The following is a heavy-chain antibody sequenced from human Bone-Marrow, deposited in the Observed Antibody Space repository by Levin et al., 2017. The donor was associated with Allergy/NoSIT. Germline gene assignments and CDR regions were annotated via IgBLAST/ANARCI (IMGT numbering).Heavy chain of an antibody. CDR1: GFTFSSYG. CDR2: IWYDGNNK. V-gene: IGHV3-33*01. J-gene: IGHJ4*02. D-gene: IGHD3-3*01. Sequence: GGSLRLSCAASGFTFSSYGMHWVRQTPGKGLEWVTFIWYDGNNKYYVDSVKGRFTISRDNSKNTLYLQMNSLRAEDTAVYYCARERGFWNGEHMNFDYWGQGTLVTVSS. CDR3: ARERGFWNGEHMNFDY.